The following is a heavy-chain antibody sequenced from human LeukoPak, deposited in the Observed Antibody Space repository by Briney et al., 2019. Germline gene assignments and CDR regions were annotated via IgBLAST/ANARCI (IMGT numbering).Heavy chain of an antibody. CDR2: IKPDGSDK. CDR1: GFTLSTYW. V-gene: IGHV3-7*04. CDR3: ARDRIQLWSHDY. Sequence: GGSLRLSCAASGFTLSTYWMHWVRQAPGKGLEWVANIKPDGSDKYYVDSVKGRFTISRENAKNSLYLHMNSLRAEDTAVYYCARDRIQLWSHDYWGQGTLVTVSS. D-gene: IGHD5-18*01. J-gene: IGHJ4*02.